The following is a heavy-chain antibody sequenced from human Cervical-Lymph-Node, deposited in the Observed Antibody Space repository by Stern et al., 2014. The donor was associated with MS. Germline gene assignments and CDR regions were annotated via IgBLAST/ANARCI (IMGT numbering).Heavy chain of an antibody. J-gene: IGHJ2*01. D-gene: IGHD2/OR15-2a*01. CDR1: GGSVSSTNW. Sequence: QVQLQESGPGLVKPSGTLSLTCAVSGGSVSSTNWWSWVRQSPRKGLEWIGNIYPSGPSTTRPALRSQVSIPLDTSKNHLSLHLTSVTAADTAVYYCARERQQYCNSEGCSYWYFDLWGRGTLVTVSS. CDR2: IYPSGPS. CDR3: ARERQQYCNSEGCSYWYFDL. V-gene: IGHV4-4*02.